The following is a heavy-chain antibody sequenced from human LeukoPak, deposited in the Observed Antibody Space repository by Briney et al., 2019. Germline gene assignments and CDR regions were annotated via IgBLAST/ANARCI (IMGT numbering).Heavy chain of an antibody. CDR1: GFTFSSYA. Sequence: GRSLRLSCAASGFTFSSYAMHWVRQAPGKGLEWVAVISYDGSNKYYADSVKGRFTISRDNSKNTLYLQMNSLRAEDTAVYYCARDHSSGWYFDYWGQGTLVTVSS. J-gene: IGHJ4*02. CDR2: ISYDGSNK. CDR3: ARDHSSGWYFDY. D-gene: IGHD6-19*01. V-gene: IGHV3-30-3*01.